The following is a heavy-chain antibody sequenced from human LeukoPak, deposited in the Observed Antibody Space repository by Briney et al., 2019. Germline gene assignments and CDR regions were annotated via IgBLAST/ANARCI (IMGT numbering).Heavy chain of an antibody. CDR1: GFTFSTYW. V-gene: IGHV3-7*01. CDR2: IKQDGSEK. D-gene: IGHD3-9*01. Sequence: GGSLRLSCAASGFTFSTYWMRWVRQAPGKGLEWVASIKQDGSEKYYVDSVKGRFTISRDNAKNSLYLQMNSLRAEDTAVYYCARVRDYDILTGYYTGTYYFDYWGQGTLVTVSS. CDR3: ARVRDYDILTGYYTGTYYFDY. J-gene: IGHJ4*02.